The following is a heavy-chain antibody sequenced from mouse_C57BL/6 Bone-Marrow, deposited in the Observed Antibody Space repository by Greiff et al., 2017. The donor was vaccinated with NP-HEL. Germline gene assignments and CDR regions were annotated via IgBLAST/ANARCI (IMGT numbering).Heavy chain of an antibody. CDR2: IHPNSGST. D-gene: IGHD2-4*01. J-gene: IGHJ3*01. V-gene: IGHV1-64*01. CDR1: GYTFTSYW. CDR3: VGFYYDYDGFAY. Sequence: QVQLQQPGAELVKPGASVKLSCKASGYTFTSYWMHWVKQRPGQGLEWIGMIHPNSGSTNYNEKFKSKATLTVVKSSSTAYMQLSSLTSEDSAVYYCVGFYYDYDGFAYWGQGTLVTVSA.